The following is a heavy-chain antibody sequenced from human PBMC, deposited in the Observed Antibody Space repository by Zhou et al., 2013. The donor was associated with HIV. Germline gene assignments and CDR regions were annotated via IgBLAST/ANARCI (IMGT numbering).Heavy chain of an antibody. D-gene: IGHD3-16*01. CDR3: ARSGQQLLATYYYYYMDV. Sequence: QGQLVQSGVEVKKPGASVKVSCKATGYTFSSYGISWVRQAPGQGPEWMGWISVQNGNTNYAQKFQGRVAMTTETSTSTAYMELRSLTSDDTAVYFCARSGQQLLATYYYYYMDVWDKGTTVFVS. CDR2: ISVQNGNT. V-gene: IGHV1-18*01. J-gene: IGHJ6*04. CDR1: GYTFSSYG.